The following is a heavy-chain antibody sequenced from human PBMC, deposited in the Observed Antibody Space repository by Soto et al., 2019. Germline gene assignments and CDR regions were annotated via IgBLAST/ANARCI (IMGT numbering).Heavy chain of an antibody. J-gene: IGHJ6*02. V-gene: IGHV3-21*01. CDR1: GFTFSSYS. Sequence: EVQLVESGGGLVKPGGSLRLSCAASGFTFSSYSMNWVRQAPGKGLEWVSSISSSSSYIYYAGSVKGRFTISRDNAKNSLYLQMNSLRAEDTAVYYCARDDYGMDVWGPGTTVTVSS. CDR2: ISSSSSYI. CDR3: ARDDYGMDV.